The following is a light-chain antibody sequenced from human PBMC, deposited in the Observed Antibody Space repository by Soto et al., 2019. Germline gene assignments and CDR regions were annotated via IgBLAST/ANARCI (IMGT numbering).Light chain of an antibody. CDR2: DAS. Sequence: IVMTQSPGTLSFSPGERATLSCRVSQSVRTNYLAWYQQKPGQTPRLLIYDASTRATGIPARFSGIGSGTEFSLIISSLQSEDFAVYYCQHYKSWPLSFGGGTKVDIK. J-gene: IGKJ4*01. CDR3: QHYKSWPLS. V-gene: IGKV3-15*01. CDR1: QSVRTN.